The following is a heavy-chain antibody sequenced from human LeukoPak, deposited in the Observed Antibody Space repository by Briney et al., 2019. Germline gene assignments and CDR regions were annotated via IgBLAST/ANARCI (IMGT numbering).Heavy chain of an antibody. CDR2: IQDTGIT. D-gene: IGHD2-15*01. J-gene: IGHJ1*01. Sequence: SETLSLICNVSGDSVSSGYWSWIRQSPGGRLEWIGFIQDTGITDYNPSLKSRLLMSLDTSKNQFSLNLRFVTAADTAVYYCAGRGHRYSRDWGQGILVPISS. V-gene: IGHV4-4*09. CDR3: AGRGHRYSRD. CDR1: GDSVSSGY.